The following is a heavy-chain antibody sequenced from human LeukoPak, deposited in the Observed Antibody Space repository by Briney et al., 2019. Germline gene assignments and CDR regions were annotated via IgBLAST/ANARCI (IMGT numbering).Heavy chain of an antibody. J-gene: IGHJ4*02. CDR3: ARGGSYPGC. CDR2: IKQDGSEE. V-gene: IGHV3-7*03. D-gene: IGHD1-26*01. CDR1: GFTFSNYW. Sequence: PGGSLGLSCAASGFTFSNYWMSWVRQAPGKGLEWVAKIKQDGSEEYYVDSVKGRFTISRDNAKNSLFLQMNSLRVEDTAIYYCARGGSYPGCWGQGTLVTVSS.